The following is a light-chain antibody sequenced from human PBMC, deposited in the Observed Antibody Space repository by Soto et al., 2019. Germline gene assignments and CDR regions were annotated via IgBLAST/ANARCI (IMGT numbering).Light chain of an antibody. Sequence: DIVMTQSPDSLAVSLGERATINCRSSQSLLSTSDNKNYLTWYQQKPGQSPKLLIYWASTRESGVPDRFSGSGSGTDFTLTISRLQAEDVTVSYCQHLYGAPVTFGGGTKVEV. CDR3: QHLYGAPVT. J-gene: IGKJ4*01. V-gene: IGKV4-1*01. CDR2: WAS. CDR1: QSLLSTSDNKNY.